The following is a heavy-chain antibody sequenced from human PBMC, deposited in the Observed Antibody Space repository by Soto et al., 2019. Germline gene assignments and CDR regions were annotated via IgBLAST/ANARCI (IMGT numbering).Heavy chain of an antibody. CDR3: ASENVAQHIVVVGSFDD. J-gene: IGHJ4*02. V-gene: IGHV3-30-3*01. D-gene: IGHD2-21*01. Sequence: QVQLVESGGGVVQPGRSLRLSCAASGFTFSSYAMHWVRQAPGKGLEWVAVISYDGSNKYYADSVKGRFTISRDNSKNTLYLKMNSLRAEDTAVYYCASENVAQHIVVVGSFDDWGQGTLVTVSS. CDR2: ISYDGSNK. CDR1: GFTFSSYA.